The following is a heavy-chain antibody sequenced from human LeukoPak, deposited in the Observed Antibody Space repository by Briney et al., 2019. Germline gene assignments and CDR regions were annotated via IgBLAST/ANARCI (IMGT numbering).Heavy chain of an antibody. CDR3: ASSYGSGSSEYFDY. D-gene: IGHD3-10*01. J-gene: IGHJ4*02. CDR2: IYPGDSDT. CDR1: GYSFTSYW. Sequence: GGSLQISSNGSGYSFTSYWIGWGGRLPGKGLEWMGIIYPGDSDTRYSPSFQGQVTISADKSISTAYLQWSSLKASDTAMYYCASSYGSGSSEYFDYWGQGTLVTVSS. V-gene: IGHV5-51*01.